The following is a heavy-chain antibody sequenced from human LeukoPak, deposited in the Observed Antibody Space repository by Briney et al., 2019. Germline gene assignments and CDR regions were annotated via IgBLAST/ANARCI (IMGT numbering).Heavy chain of an antibody. J-gene: IGHJ3*02. Sequence: ASGKVSCKASGYTFTGYNMHWVRQAPGQGLEWMGWINLNSGGTNYAQKFQGRVTMTRDTSISTAYMALSRLRSDDTAVYYCARDTPFDIWGQGTMVTVSS. CDR1: GYTFTGYN. CDR3: ARDTPFDI. CDR2: INLNSGGT. V-gene: IGHV1-2*02.